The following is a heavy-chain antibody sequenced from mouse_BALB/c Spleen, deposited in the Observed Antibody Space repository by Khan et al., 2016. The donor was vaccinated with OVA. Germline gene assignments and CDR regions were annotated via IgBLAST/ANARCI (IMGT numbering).Heavy chain of an antibody. CDR1: GYAFSNYL. V-gene: IGHV1-80*01. Sequence: QVQLKQSGAELVRPGSSVKISCKASGYAFSNYLMNWVKQGPGQGLEWIGQIYTGDGNTNYNGKFKDKATLTAENSSTTAYMQHSSLTSEDSGVYFCARSGYDDFAYWGQGTLVTVSA. D-gene: IGHD2-14*01. J-gene: IGHJ3*01. CDR2: IYTGDGNT. CDR3: ARSGYDDFAY.